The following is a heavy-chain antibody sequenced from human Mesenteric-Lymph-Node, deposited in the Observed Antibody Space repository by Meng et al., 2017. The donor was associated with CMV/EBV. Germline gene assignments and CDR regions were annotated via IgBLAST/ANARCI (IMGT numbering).Heavy chain of an antibody. CDR1: GFTVRSYW. J-gene: IGHJ4*02. D-gene: IGHD1-14*01. Sequence: EGGWGESGGGVFQPGGSLRLSWAVSGFTVRSYWMHWVREVPGKGLEWVSRIDNNDGRSASYADSVKGRFTISRDNAKNTLYLQMNTLRVEDTAVYYCARGLAENLSWEMGYWGQGTLVTVSS. CDR2: IDNNDGRSA. V-gene: IGHV3-74*01. CDR3: ARGLAENLSWEMGY.